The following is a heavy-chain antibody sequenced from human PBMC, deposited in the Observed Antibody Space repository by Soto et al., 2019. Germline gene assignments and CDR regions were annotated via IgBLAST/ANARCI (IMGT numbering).Heavy chain of an antibody. D-gene: IGHD6-19*01. CDR3: ARLEWGSSGWTLDY. J-gene: IGHJ4*02. CDR2: IYYSGGA. V-gene: IGHV4-59*08. Sequence: QVQLQESGPGLVKPSETLSLTCTVSGGSISSYYWSWIRQPPGKGLEWIGYIYYSGGANYNPSLKSRVIISVDTSKNQFSLKLSSVTAADTAVYYCARLEWGSSGWTLDYWGQGTLVTVSS. CDR1: GGSISSYY.